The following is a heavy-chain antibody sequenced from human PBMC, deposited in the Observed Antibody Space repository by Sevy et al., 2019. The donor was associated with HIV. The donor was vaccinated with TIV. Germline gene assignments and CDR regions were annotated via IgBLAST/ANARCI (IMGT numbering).Heavy chain of an antibody. CDR3: ARALAALPDYYYGMDV. D-gene: IGHD2-15*01. Sequence: GGSLRLSCVVSGFTFSSYSMNWVRQAPGKGLEWVSYISDNSIRKYNADSVKGRFTISRDNAKNSLYLQMNSLRDEHTAEYYCARALAALPDYYYGMDVWGQGTTVTVSS. CDR2: ISDNSIRK. V-gene: IGHV3-48*02. J-gene: IGHJ6*02. CDR1: GFTFSSYS.